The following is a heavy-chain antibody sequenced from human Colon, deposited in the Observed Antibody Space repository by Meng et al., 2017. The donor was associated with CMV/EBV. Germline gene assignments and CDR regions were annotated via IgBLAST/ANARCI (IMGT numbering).Heavy chain of an antibody. CDR1: EFTFSTYI. CDR3: AKDSVPAAIWIDAFDI. CDR2: ISGSGGST. D-gene: IGHD2-2*02. J-gene: IGHJ3*02. V-gene: IGHV3-23*01. Sequence: GGSLRLSCSASEFTFSTYIINWVRQAPGKGLEWVSAISGSGGSTYYADSVKGRFTISRDNSKNTLYLQMNSLRAEDTAVYYCAKDSVPAAIWIDAFDIWGQGTMVTVSS.